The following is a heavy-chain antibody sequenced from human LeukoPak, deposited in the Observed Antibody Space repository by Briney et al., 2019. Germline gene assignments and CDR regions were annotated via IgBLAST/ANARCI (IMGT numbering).Heavy chain of an antibody. Sequence: SETLSLTCTVSGYSISSGYYWGWIRQPPGKGLEWIGSTYHSGSTHFNPSLKSRVTISVDTSKNQFSLKLSSVTAADTAVYYCATYYTIFDPFDYWGQGTLVTVSS. CDR2: TYHSGST. CDR3: ATYYTIFDPFDY. CDR1: GYSISSGYY. D-gene: IGHD3-3*01. J-gene: IGHJ4*02. V-gene: IGHV4-38-2*02.